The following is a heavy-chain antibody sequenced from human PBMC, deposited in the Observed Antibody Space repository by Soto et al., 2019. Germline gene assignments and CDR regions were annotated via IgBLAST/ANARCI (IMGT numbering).Heavy chain of an antibody. J-gene: IGHJ6*02. CDR3: AALQHSRDV. V-gene: IGHV3-23*01. Sequence: GGSLRLSCAASGFTFSTYTMTWVRQAPGKGLEWVSSVGGSGDGTYYADSVKSRLTISRDNSKNTLYLQMNSLRAEDTAVYYCAALQHSRDVWGQGTTVTVSS. D-gene: IGHD1-1*01. CDR2: VGGSGDGT. CDR1: GFTFSTYT.